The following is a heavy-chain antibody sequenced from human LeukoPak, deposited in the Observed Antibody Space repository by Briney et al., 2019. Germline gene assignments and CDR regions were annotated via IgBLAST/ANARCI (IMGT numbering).Heavy chain of an antibody. D-gene: IGHD3/OR15-3a*01. Sequence: GGSLRLSCAASGFTFSCYSMHWVRQAPGKALEWLTLISYHGSNKEYTDSVTGRFTISRDNSKNTLFLQMNSLRTEDTAIYFCARSPERLGQGYLDSWGKGTLVTVSS. CDR2: ISYHGSNK. CDR1: GFTFSCYS. V-gene: IGHV3-30*04. CDR3: ARSPERLGQGYLDS. J-gene: IGHJ4*02.